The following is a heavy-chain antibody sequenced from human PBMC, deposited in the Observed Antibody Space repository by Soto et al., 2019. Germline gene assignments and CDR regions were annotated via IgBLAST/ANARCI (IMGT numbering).Heavy chain of an antibody. CDR1: GGPISSYY. CDR2: IYYSGST. CDR3: ARSQPEGYCSGGSCYAYYYYYYMDV. D-gene: IGHD2-15*01. Sequence: SETLSLTCTVSGGPISSYYWSWIRQPPGKGLEWIGYIYYSGSTNYNPSLKSRVTISVDTSKNQFSLKLSSVTAADTAVYYCARSQPEGYCSGGSCYAYYYYYYMDVWGKGTTVTVSS. J-gene: IGHJ6*03. V-gene: IGHV4-59*01.